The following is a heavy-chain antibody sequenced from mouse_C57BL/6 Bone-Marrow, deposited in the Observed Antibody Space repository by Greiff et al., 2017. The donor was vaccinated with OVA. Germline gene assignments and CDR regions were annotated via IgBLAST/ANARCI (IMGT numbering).Heavy chain of an antibody. CDR2: IYPGDGDT. CDR3: ARERDYGTLFDY. Sequence: VHLVESGAELVKPGASVKISCKASGYAFSSYWMNWVKQRPGKGLEWIGQIYPGDGDTNYNGKFKGKATLTADKSSSTAYMQFSSLTSEDSAVYFCARERDYGTLFDYWGQGTTLTVSS. J-gene: IGHJ2*01. CDR1: GYAFSSYW. V-gene: IGHV1-80*01. D-gene: IGHD2-1*01.